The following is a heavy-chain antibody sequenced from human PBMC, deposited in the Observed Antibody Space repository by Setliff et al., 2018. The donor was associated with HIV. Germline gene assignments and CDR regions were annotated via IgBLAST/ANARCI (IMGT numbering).Heavy chain of an antibody. CDR2: INRDGSER. J-gene: IGHJ4*02. V-gene: IGHV3-7*01. CDR3: AREALSRDGYSYFDY. D-gene: IGHD5-12*01. Sequence: GVLRLSCAASGFTFTGNWMTWVRQAPGKGLEWVANINRDGSERNYVDSVRGRFTISRDNTRSSLFLHVDSLTAEDTAVYYCAREALSRDGYSYFDYWGQGTLVTVSS. CDR1: GFTFTGNW.